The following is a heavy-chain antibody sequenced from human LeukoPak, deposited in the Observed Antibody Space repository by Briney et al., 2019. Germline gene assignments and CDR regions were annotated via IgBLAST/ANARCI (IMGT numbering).Heavy chain of an antibody. J-gene: IGHJ6*03. V-gene: IGHV4-61*02. D-gene: IGHD5-18*01. CDR1: GGSISSGSYY. CDR2: IYTSGST. CDR3: AREADTAMVTFYYYYMDV. Sequence: SETLSLTCTVSGGSISSGSYYWSWIRQPAGKGLKWIGRIYTSGSTNYNPSLKSRVTISVDTSKNQFSLKLSSVTAADTAVYYCAREADTAMVTFYYYYMDVWGEGTTVTISS.